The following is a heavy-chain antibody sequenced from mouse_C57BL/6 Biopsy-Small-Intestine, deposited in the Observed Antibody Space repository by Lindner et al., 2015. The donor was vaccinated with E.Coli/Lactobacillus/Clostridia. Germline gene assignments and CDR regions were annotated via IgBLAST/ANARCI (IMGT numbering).Heavy chain of an antibody. CDR2: INPSSGYT. D-gene: IGHD2-4*01. Sequence: VQLQESGAELAKPGASVKMSCKASGYTFTNYWMHWVKQGPGQGLEWIGYINPSSGYTEYNQKFKDKATLTADKSSSTAYMQLNSLTSEDSAVYYCANGGLRRGFDYWGQGTTLTVSS. J-gene: IGHJ2*01. CDR3: ANGGLRRGFDY. CDR1: GYTFTNYW. V-gene: IGHV1-7*01.